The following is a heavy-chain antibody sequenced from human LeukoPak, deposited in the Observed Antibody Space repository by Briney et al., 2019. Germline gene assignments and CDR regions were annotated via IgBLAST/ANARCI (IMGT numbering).Heavy chain of an antibody. CDR3: ARDRIAAAGRGYYYYYGMDV. V-gene: IGHV1-69*13. Sequence: SVKVSCKASGGTFSSYAISWVRQAPGQGLEWMGEIIPIFGTANYAQKFQGRVTITADESTSTAYMELSSLRSEDTAVYYCARDRIAAAGRGYYYYYGMDVWGKGTTVTVSS. CDR1: GGTFSSYA. J-gene: IGHJ6*04. CDR2: IIPIFGTA. D-gene: IGHD6-13*01.